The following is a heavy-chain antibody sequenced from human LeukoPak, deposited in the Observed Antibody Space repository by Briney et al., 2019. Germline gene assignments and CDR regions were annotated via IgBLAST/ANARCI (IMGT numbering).Heavy chain of an antibody. CDR3: AKEYDAFDI. V-gene: IGHV3-9*01. Sequence: PGGSLRLSCAASGFTFDDYAMHWVRQAPGKGLEWFSGISWNSGSIGYADSVKGRFTISRDNAKNSLYLQMNSLRAEDTALYYCAKEYDAFDIWGQGTMVTVSS. CDR1: GFTFDDYA. J-gene: IGHJ3*02. CDR2: ISWNSGSI.